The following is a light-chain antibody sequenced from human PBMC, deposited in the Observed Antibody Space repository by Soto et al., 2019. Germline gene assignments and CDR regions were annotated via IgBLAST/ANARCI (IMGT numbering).Light chain of an antibody. V-gene: IGKV3-11*01. J-gene: IGKJ4*01. CDR2: DTS. CDR1: QSVSRY. CDR3: QQRFSWPPT. Sequence: EIGLTQSPATLSLSPGERATLSCRASQSVSRYLAWYQQQPGQAPRLVIHDTSTRATGVPDTFSGSGSGTEFTLTISSLEPEDFAMYYCQQRFSWPPTFGGGTHVEIK.